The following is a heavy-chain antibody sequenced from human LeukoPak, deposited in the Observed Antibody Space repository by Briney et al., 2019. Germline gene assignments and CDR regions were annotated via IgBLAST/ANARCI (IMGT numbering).Heavy chain of an antibody. J-gene: IGHJ4*02. V-gene: IGHV1-18*01. D-gene: IGHD3-22*01. CDR3: ARGDSSSSYYYDSSGYFY. CDR2: ISAYNGNT. Sequence: ASVKVSCKASGYTFTSYGISWVRQAPGQGLEWMGWISAYNGNTNYAQKLQGRVTMTTDTSTSTAYMELRSLRPDDTAVYYCARGDSSSSYYYDSSGYFYWGQGTLVTVSS. CDR1: GYTFTSYG.